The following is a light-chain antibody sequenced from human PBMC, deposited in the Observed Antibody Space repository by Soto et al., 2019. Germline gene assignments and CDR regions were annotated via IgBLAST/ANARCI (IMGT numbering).Light chain of an antibody. CDR2: GNT. CDR3: QSYDSSLSAWV. CDR1: SSNIGTGFD. Sequence: QSVLRQPPSVTGAPGQRVTISCTGSSSNIGTGFDVHWYQQLPGTAPQLLIYGNTNRPSGVPDRFSGSNSGTSASLAITGLQAEDEADYYCQSYDSSLSAWVFGGGTKLTVL. J-gene: IGLJ3*02. V-gene: IGLV1-40*01.